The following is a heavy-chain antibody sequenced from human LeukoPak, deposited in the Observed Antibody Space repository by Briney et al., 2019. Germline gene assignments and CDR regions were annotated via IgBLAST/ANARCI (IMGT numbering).Heavy chain of an antibody. Sequence: GRSLRLSCAASGFTFSDYYMSWIRQAPGEGLEWVSYISSSGSTIYYADSVKGRFTISRDNAKNSLYLQINSLRAEDTAVYYCARARRGYSYGSFDYWGQGTLVTVSS. CDR3: ARARRGYSYGSFDY. CDR2: ISSSGSTI. D-gene: IGHD5-18*01. CDR1: GFTFSDYY. J-gene: IGHJ4*02. V-gene: IGHV3-11*01.